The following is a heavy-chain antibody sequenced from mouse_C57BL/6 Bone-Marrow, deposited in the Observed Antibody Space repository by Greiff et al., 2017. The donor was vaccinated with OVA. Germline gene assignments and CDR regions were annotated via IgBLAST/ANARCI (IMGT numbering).Heavy chain of an antibody. CDR3: ARLDAMDY. Sequence: VMLVESGGGLVQPGGSLKLSCAASGFTFSDFYMYWIRQTPEKRLECVAYISNGGGSTYYPDTVKGRFTISRDNAKNTLYLQMSRLKSEDTAMYYCARLDAMDYWGQGTSVTVSS. J-gene: IGHJ4*01. V-gene: IGHV5-12*01. CDR1: GFTFSDFY. CDR2: ISNGGGST.